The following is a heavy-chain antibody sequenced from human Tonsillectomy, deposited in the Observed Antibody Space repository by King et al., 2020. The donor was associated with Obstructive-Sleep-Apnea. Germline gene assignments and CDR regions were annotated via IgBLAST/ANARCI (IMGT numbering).Heavy chain of an antibody. V-gene: IGHV4-31*03. CDR1: GASTSSRGYY. D-gene: IGHD3-10*01. CDR3: ARYYYGSGTHWPHAFDI. Sequence: QLQESGQGIVKPSQTLSLTCTVSGASTSSRGYYWSWIRQHPGKGLEWIAYIYYSGSTYYNPSLKSRVTISVDTSKNHFSLRLNSVTAADTAVYYCARYYYGSGTHWPHAFDIWGQGTMVTVSS. CDR2: IYYSGST. J-gene: IGHJ3*02.